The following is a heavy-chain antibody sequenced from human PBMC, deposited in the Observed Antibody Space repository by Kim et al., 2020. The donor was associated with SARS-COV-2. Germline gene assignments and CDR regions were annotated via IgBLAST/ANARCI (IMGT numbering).Heavy chain of an antibody. D-gene: IGHD3-22*01. Sequence: SETLSLTCTVSGGSISSGNYYWGWVRQPPGKGLEWIGSIYYSGSTYYNPSLKSRVTISVDTSKNQFSLKLNSVTAADTAVYYCARLRGNYYGEVDYWGQGTLVTVSS. CDR3: ARLRGNYYGEVDY. J-gene: IGHJ4*02. V-gene: IGHV4-39*01. CDR2: IYYSGST. CDR1: GGSISSGNYY.